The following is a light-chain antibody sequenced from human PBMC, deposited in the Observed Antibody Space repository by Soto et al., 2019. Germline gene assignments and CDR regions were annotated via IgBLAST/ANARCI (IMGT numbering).Light chain of an antibody. Sequence: DIQMTQSPSYLSASVGDRVTITCRSSQSISSYLNWYQQKPGKAPKLLIFATSCLQSGVPSRFSGSGSGTDFTLTISSLQPEDFATYYCQQSYSILRTFGPGTKVEIK. CDR3: QQSYSILRT. J-gene: IGKJ1*01. V-gene: IGKV1-39*01. CDR2: ATS. CDR1: QSISSY.